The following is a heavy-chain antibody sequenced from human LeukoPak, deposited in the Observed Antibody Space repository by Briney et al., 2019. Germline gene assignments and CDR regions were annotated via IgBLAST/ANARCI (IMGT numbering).Heavy chain of an antibody. CDR1: GFTLSNHW. CDR2: VNRDGSET. CDR3: VRNNAMDV. J-gene: IGHJ6*02. Sequence: GGSLRLSCEASGFTLSNHWMTWVRQVPGRGPEWVANVNRDGSETYYLDSVKGRFTISRDNAKNSLYLQMNSLRAEDTALYYCVRNNAMDVWGQGTTVIVSS. D-gene: IGHD2-8*01. V-gene: IGHV3-7*03.